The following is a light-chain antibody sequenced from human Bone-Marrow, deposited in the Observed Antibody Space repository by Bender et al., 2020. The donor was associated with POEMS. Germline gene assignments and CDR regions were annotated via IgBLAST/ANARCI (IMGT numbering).Light chain of an antibody. CDR1: SSNTGSGYD. CDR2: GNT. V-gene: IGLV1-40*01. CDR3: QSYDNSLGGWV. J-gene: IGLJ3*02. Sequence: QSVLTQPPSVSGAPGQRVTISCTGSSSNTGSGYDVHWYQQLPGTAPKLLIHGNTNRPSGVPDRFSGSKSGTSASLAITGLQAEDEGDYYCQSYDNSLGGWVFGGGTKLTVL.